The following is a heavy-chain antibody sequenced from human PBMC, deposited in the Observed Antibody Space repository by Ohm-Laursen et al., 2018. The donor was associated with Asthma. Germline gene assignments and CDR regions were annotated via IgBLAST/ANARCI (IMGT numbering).Heavy chain of an antibody. CDR1: GGSISSYY. D-gene: IGHD3-22*01. CDR2: IYYSGST. J-gene: IGHJ5*02. CDR3: ARVRFYETGAYFETFDP. Sequence: TLSLTWTVSGGSISSYYWSWIRQPPGKGLEWIGYIYYSGSTNYSPSLKSRVTMSLGMSKNQFSLKLSSVTAADTAVYYCARVRFYETGAYFETFDPWGQGTLVTVSS. V-gene: IGHV4-59*01.